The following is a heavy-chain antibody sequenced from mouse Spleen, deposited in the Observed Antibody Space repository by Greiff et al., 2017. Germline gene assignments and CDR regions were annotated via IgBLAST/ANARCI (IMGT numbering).Heavy chain of an antibody. CDR2: IYPGSGNT. J-gene: IGHJ3*01. V-gene: IGHV1-76*01. D-gene: IGHD2-10*02. Sequence: QVQLQQSGAELVRPGASVKLSCKASGYTFTDYYINWVKQRPGQGLEWIARIYPGSGNTYYNEKFKGKATLTAEKSSSTAYMQLSSLTSEDSAVYFCARAEYLFAYWGQGTLVTVSA. CDR1: GYTFTDYY. CDR3: ARAEYLFAY.